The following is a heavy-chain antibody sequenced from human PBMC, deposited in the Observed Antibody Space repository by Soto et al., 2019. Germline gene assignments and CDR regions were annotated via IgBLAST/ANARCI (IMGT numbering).Heavy chain of an antibody. J-gene: IGHJ4*02. CDR1: GGSISSYY. CDR3: AREKGWAYYNYFDY. Sequence: QVQLQESGPGLVKPSETLSLTCTVSGGSISSYYWSWIRQPPGKGLEWIGYIYYSGSTNYNPSLKSRVTISVDTSKNQFSLKLSSVTAADTAVYYCAREKGWAYYNYFDYWGQGTLVTVSS. V-gene: IGHV4-59*01. CDR2: IYYSGST. D-gene: IGHD3-10*01.